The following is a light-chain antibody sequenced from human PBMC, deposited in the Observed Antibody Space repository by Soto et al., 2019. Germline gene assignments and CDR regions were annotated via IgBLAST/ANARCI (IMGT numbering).Light chain of an antibody. V-gene: IGLV2-23*03. J-gene: IGLJ2*01. CDR1: SSDVGSYNL. Sequence: QSALTQPASVSGSPGQSITISCTGTSSDVGSYNLVSWYQQHPGKAPKLMIYEGSKWPSGVSNRFSGSKSGNTASLTISGIQAEEEDDDYCCSYAGINTVHVVFGGGTKLTVL. CDR3: CSYAGINTVHVV. CDR2: EGS.